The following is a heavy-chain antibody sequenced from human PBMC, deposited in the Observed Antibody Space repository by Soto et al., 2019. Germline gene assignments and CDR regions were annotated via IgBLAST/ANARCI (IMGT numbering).Heavy chain of an antibody. CDR3: AREPGV. V-gene: IGHV4-31*03. Sequence: QVQLQESGPGLVKPSQTLSLTCTVSGGSISSGGYYWSGIRQHPGKGLGWIGYIYNSGSSYYNPSLRSRVTISIDTSKNQFDLKHSSLTAAATAVYYCAREPGVWGQGSLVTVSS. CDR2: IYNSGSS. D-gene: IGHD3-10*01. CDR1: GGSISSGGYY. J-gene: IGHJ4*02.